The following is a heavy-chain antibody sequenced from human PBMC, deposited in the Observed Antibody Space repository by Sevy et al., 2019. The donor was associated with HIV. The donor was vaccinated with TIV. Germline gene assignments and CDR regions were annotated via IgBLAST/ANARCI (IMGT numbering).Heavy chain of an antibody. CDR1: GYTLTELS. D-gene: IGHD4-17*01. Sequence: ASVKVSCKVSGYTLTELSMHWVRQAPGKGLEWMGSFDTEDGETLYAQKFQGRVTMTEDNSTDTAYMELSSLRSEDTAVYYCATNTDYGDSDYWGQGTLVTVSS. J-gene: IGHJ4*02. CDR3: ATNTDYGDSDY. CDR2: FDTEDGET. V-gene: IGHV1-24*01.